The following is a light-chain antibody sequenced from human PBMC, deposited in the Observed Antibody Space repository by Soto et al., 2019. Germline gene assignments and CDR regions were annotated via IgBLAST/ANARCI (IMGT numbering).Light chain of an antibody. Sequence: AIQMTQSPSSLSASVGDKVIITCRASQAIRNDLGRYQQKPGKATRLLIYGASSLQSGVPSRFSGSGSGTDFTLTITSLQPEDFATYYCLQDFNYPHTFGQGTKLEIE. CDR2: GAS. CDR1: QAIRND. V-gene: IGKV1-6*01. J-gene: IGKJ2*01. CDR3: LQDFNYPHT.